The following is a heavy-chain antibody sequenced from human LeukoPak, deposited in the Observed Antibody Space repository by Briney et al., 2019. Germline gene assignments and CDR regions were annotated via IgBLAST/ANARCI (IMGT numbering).Heavy chain of an antibody. Sequence: GGSLRLSCAASGFTFNNYAMSWVRQAPGKGLEWVSAISGSGGSTYYTDSVTGRFTISRDNSKNTLYLQMNSLRAEDTAVYYCARDAVAGLEYWGQGTLVTVSS. V-gene: IGHV3-23*01. D-gene: IGHD6-19*01. J-gene: IGHJ4*02. CDR2: ISGSGGST. CDR1: GFTFNNYA. CDR3: ARDAVAGLEY.